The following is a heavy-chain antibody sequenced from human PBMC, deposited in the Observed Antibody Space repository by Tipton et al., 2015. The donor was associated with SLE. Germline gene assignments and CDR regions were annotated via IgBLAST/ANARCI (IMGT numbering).Heavy chain of an antibody. CDR3: ARGGPTRGRPGETDS. J-gene: IGHJ5*01. Sequence: QVQLVQSGAEVKKPGASVKVSCKASGYTFTNYYMHWVRQAPGQGLEWLGVINPSGGDTSYAPKFQGRVTMTRDTSTITVYMELKSLRSEDTAVYYCARGGPTRGRPGETDSWGPGTLVSVS. CDR2: INPSGGDT. V-gene: IGHV1-46*01. D-gene: IGHD5-24*01. CDR1: GYTFTNYY.